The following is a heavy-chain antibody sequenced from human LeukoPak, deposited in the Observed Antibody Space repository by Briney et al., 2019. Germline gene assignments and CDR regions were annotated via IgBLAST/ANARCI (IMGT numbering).Heavy chain of an antibody. D-gene: IGHD2-15*01. CDR2: ISGSGGST. J-gene: IGHJ6*02. V-gene: IGHV3-23*01. CDR3: ARTPRDIVVVVAATLYYYGMDV. CDR1: GFTFSSYA. Sequence: GGSLRLSCAASGFTFSSYAMSWVRQAPGKGLEWVSAISGSGGSTYYADSVKGRFTISRDNSKNTLYLQMNSLRAEDTAVYYCARTPRDIVVVVAATLYYYGMDVWGQGTTVTVSS.